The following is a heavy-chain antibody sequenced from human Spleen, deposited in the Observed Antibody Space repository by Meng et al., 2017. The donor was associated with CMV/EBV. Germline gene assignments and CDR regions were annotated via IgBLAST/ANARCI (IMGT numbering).Heavy chain of an antibody. CDR2: IRYDGNAQ. CDR1: GFTFGYYA. J-gene: IGHJ4*02. Sequence: LSLTCAASGFTFGYYAMHWVRQAPGKGLEWVAFIRYDGNAQYYGDSVKGRFTISRDNSKNTLYLQMDSLRPEDTATYYCVKDIHSLDWGQGTLVTVSS. V-gene: IGHV3-30*02. D-gene: IGHD2-15*01. CDR3: VKDIHSLD.